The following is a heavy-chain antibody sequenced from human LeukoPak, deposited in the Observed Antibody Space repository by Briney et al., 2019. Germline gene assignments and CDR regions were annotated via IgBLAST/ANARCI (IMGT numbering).Heavy chain of an antibody. J-gene: IGHJ4*02. CDR3: ARRYGPGSSGTFDY. CDR1: GYSISSGYY. D-gene: IGHD3-10*01. V-gene: IGHV4-38-2*02. Sequence: PSETLSLTCTVSGYSISSGYYWGWIRQPPGKGLEWIGSIYHSGSTYYNPSLKSRVTISVDTSKNQFSLKLSSVTAADTAVYYCARRYGPGSSGTFDYWGQGTLVTVSS. CDR2: IYHSGST.